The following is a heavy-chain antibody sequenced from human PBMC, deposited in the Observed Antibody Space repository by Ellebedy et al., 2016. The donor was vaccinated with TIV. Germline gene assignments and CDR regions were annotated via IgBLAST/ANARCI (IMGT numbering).Heavy chain of an antibody. CDR2: IFYSGST. D-gene: IGHD6-13*01. J-gene: IGHJ4*02. CDR1: GGSIKSGGYY. CDR3: ARLAAAAATFDY. Sequence: MPSETLSLTCKVSGGSIKSGGYYWGWIRQPPGKGLEWIGNIFYSGSTYYNPSLKSRVTIAVDKSKNQFSLKLTSVTAADTAIYYCARLAAAAATFDYWGQGTLVTVSS. V-gene: IGHV4-39*01.